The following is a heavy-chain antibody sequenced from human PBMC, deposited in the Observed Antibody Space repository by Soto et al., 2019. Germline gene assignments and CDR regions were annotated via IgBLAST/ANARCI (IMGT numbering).Heavy chain of an antibody. CDR3: ARLGSILWFGELDYYYGMDV. Sequence: PSETLSLTCTVSGGSISSSSYYWGWIRQPPGKGLEWIGSIYYSGSTYYNPSLKSRVTISVDTSKNQFSLKLSSVTAADTAVYYCARLGSILWFGELDYYYGMDVWGQGTTVTVSS. V-gene: IGHV4-39*01. J-gene: IGHJ6*02. CDR1: GGSISSSSYY. D-gene: IGHD3-10*01. CDR2: IYYSGST.